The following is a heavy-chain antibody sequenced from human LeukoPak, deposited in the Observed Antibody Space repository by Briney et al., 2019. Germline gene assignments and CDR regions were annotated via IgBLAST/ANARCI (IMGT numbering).Heavy chain of an antibody. CDR2: IYYTGST. CDR1: GGSISSSNTY. CDR3: ARVVPAAPEYFQY. D-gene: IGHD2-2*01. J-gene: IGHJ1*01. V-gene: IGHV4-39*01. Sequence: SETLSPICTVSGGSISSSNTYWGWIRQPPGKGLEWIENIYYTGSTYYNPSLKSRVTISVDTSKNQFSLKLSSVTAADTAVYYCARVVPAAPEYFQYWGQGTLVTVSS.